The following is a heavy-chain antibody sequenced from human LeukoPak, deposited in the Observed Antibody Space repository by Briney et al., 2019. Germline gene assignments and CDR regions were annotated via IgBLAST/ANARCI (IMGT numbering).Heavy chain of an antibody. D-gene: IGHD3-22*01. CDR2: INPNSGGT. CDR3: ASLKNYYDSSGYLVTDAFDI. CDR1: GYTFTGYF. V-gene: IGHV1-2*02. J-gene: IGHJ3*02. Sequence: ASVKVSCKASGYTFTGYFMHWVRQAPGQGLEWMGWINPNSGGTNYAQKLQGRVTMTTDTSTSTAYMELRSLKSDDTAVYYCASLKNYYDSSGYLVTDAFDIWGQGTMVTVSS.